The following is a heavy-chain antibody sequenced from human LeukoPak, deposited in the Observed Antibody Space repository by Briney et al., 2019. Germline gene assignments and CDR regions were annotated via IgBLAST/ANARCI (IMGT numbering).Heavy chain of an antibody. Sequence: VASVNVSCKASGYTLTGYYMHWVRQAPGQGLEWMGWINPNSGGTNYAQKFQGRVTMTREKSISTAYMELSSLRSDDTAVYYCARVLRQYQLLLGYWGQGTLVTVSS. J-gene: IGHJ4*02. CDR3: ARVLRQYQLLLGY. V-gene: IGHV1-2*02. CDR2: INPNSGGT. CDR1: GYTLTGYY. D-gene: IGHD2-2*01.